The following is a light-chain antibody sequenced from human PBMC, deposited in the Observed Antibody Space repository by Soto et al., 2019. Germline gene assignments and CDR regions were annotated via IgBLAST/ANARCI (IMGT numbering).Light chain of an antibody. V-gene: IGKV3-15*01. CDR2: GAS. J-gene: IGKJ4*01. CDR3: QQSNNWPLT. Sequence: EIVMTQSPATLSVSPGERATLSCRASQSVNNNLAWYQQKPGQAPRLLIYGASTRATGIPARFSGSASGTEFTLTIRGLQSEDFAVYYCQQSNNWPLTFGGGTKVEIK. CDR1: QSVNNN.